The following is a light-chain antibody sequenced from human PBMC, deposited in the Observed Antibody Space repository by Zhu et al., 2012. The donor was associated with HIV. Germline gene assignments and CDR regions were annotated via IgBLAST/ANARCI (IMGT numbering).Light chain of an antibody. CDR1: QSVSSSY. Sequence: EIVLTQSPGTLSLSPGERATLSCTASQSVSSSYLAWYHQKPGQAPRLLIYGASSRATGIPDRFSGSGSGTDFTLTISSLEPEDFALYYCQQRSNWPLTFGGGTKVEIK. V-gene: IGKV3D-20*02. CDR2: GAS. J-gene: IGKJ4*01. CDR3: QQRSNWPLT.